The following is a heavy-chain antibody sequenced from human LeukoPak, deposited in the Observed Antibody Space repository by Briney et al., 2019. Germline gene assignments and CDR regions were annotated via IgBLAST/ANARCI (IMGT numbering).Heavy chain of an antibody. CDR1: GFTFSDYY. CDR3: ARTNHGYSSSCFDY. V-gene: IGHV3-11*06. D-gene: IGHD6-13*01. CDR2: ISSSSSYT. Sequence: GGSLRLSCAASGFTFSDYYMSWIRQAPGKGLEWVSYISSSSSYTNYADSVKGRFTISRDNAKNSLYLQMNSLRAEDTAVYYCARTNHGYSSSCFDYWGQGTLVTVS. J-gene: IGHJ4*02.